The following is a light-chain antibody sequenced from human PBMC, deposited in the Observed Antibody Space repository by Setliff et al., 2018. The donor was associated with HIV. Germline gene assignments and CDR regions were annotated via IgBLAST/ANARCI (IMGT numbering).Light chain of an antibody. Sequence: QSALAQPASVSGSPGQSITISCTGTSRDVGGSNHVSWYQQHPGKAPKLMIYDVNNRPSDVSNRFSGSKSGNTASLTISGLRTEDEAHYYCSSYTINTPLTFGGGTK. J-gene: IGLJ2*01. CDR1: SRDVGGSNH. V-gene: IGLV2-14*03. CDR2: DVN. CDR3: SSYTINTPLT.